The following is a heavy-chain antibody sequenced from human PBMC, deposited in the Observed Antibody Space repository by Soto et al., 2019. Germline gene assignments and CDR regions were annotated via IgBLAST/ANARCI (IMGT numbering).Heavy chain of an antibody. D-gene: IGHD5-12*01. CDR1: GGSISSYY. V-gene: IGHV4-59*01. CDR2: IYYSGGT. Sequence: QVQLQESGPGLVKPSETLSLTCTVSGGSISSYYWSWIRQPPGKGLEWIGYIYYSGGTNYNPSLKSRVTISVDTSKNQLSLKLSSVTAADTAVYYCARDVATRGWFDPWGQGTLVTVSS. CDR3: ARDVATRGWFDP. J-gene: IGHJ5*02.